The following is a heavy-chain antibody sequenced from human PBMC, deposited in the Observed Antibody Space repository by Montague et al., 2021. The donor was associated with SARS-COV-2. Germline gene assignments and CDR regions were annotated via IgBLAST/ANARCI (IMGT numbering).Heavy chain of an antibody. D-gene: IGHD6-19*01. CDR2: IYSGGST. V-gene: IGHV3-53*04. J-gene: IGHJ4*02. Sequence: SLRLSCAASGFTVSSNYMSWVRQAPGKGLEWVSVIYSGGSTYYADFVRGRFTISRHNSKNTLYLQMNSLRAENTAVYYCARDHGSGWFTFDYWGQGTLVTVSS. CDR3: ARDHGSGWFTFDY. CDR1: GFTVSSNY.